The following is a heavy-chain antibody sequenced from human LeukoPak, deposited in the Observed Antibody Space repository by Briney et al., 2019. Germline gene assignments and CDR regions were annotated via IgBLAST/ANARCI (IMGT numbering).Heavy chain of an antibody. V-gene: IGHV3-15*07. CDR3: TTEFGVVTHPAFDI. Sequence: GGSLRLSCEASGFTFSNAWMNWVRQAPGKGLEWVGRIKSKTDGGTTDYAAPVKGRFTISRDDSKNTLYLQMNSLKTEDTAVYYCTTEFGVVTHPAFDIWGQGTMVTVSS. CDR2: IKSKTDGGTT. D-gene: IGHD3-3*01. CDR1: GFTFSNAW. J-gene: IGHJ3*02.